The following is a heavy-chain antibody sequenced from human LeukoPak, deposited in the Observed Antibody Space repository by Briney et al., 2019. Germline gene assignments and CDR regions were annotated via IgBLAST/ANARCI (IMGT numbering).Heavy chain of an antibody. J-gene: IGHJ4*02. CDR1: GFTFSSYA. V-gene: IGHV3-23*01. CDR3: AKGGGITMIVVGPPDY. CDR2: ISGSGGST. D-gene: IGHD3-22*01. Sequence: GGSLRLSCAASGFTFSSYAMGWVRQAPGKGLEWVSAISGSGGSTYYADSVKGRFTISRDNSKNTLYLQMNSLRAEDTAVYYCAKGGGITMIVVGPPDYWGQGTLVTVSS.